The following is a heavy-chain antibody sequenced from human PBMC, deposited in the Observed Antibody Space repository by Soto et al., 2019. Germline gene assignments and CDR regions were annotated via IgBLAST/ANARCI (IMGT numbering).Heavy chain of an antibody. J-gene: IGHJ5*02. D-gene: IGHD2-2*01. CDR2: ISYDGSNK. V-gene: IGHV3-30*18. CDR3: AKDPNKYCSSTSCYVSWFDP. CDR1: GFTFSSYG. Sequence: GGSLRLSCAASGFTFSSYGMHWVRQAPGKGLEWVAVISYDGSNKYYADSVKGRFTISRDNSKNTLYLQMNSLRAEDTAVYYCAKDPNKYCSSTSCYVSWFDPWGQGTLVTVSS.